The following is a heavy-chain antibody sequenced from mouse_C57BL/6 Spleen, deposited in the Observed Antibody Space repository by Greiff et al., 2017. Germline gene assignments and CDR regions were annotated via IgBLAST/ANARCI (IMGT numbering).Heavy chain of an antibody. D-gene: IGHD2-5*01. Sequence: EVQLVESGPGMVKPSQSLSLTCTVTGYSITSGYDWHWIRHFPGNKLEWMGYISYSGSTNYNPSLKSRISITHDTSKNHFFLKLNSVTTEDTATYYCARESNYGFAYWGQGTLVTVSA. V-gene: IGHV3-1*01. CDR2: ISYSGST. J-gene: IGHJ3*01. CDR3: ARESNYGFAY. CDR1: GYSITSGYD.